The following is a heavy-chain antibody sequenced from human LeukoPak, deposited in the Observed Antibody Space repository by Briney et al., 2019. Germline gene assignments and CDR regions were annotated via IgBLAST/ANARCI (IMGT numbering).Heavy chain of an antibody. CDR3: VRVRSCRWYFDL. D-gene: IGHD3/OR15-3a*01. CDR1: GLTLGSYY. J-gene: IGHJ4*02. CDR2: LFGSGRT. Sequence: GGSLRLSCAASGLTLGSYYMNWVRQAPGKGLEWVSTLFGSGRTYYSDSVKGRFTIFRDNSKNTLFLQMNNMRTEDTSIYYCVRVRSCRWYFDLWGQGTLVTVSS. V-gene: IGHV3-66*02.